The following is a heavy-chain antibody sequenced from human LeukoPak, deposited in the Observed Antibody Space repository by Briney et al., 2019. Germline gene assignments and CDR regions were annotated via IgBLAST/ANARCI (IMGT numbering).Heavy chain of an antibody. D-gene: IGHD3-10*01. CDR1: GYSISSGYY. V-gene: IGHV4-38-2*01. J-gene: IGHJ3*02. CDR2: MYHSGST. Sequence: PSETLSLTCAVSGYSISSGYYWGWIRQPPGKGLEWIGRMYHSGSTYCNPSLKSRVTISVDTSKNQFSLQLSSVTAADTAVYYCARQMRHCWRSGNFYNALSAFDIWGQGTMVAVSS. CDR3: ARQMRHCWRSGNFYNALSAFDI.